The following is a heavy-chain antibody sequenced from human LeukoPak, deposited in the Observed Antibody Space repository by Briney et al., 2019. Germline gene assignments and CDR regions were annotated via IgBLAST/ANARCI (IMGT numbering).Heavy chain of an antibody. Sequence: SETLSLTCTVSGGSTSSSNYYWDWIRQPPGKGLEWIGSIYYSGSTYYNPSLKSRVTISVDTSKNQFSLKLSSVTAADTAVYYCARSVDFWSRNWFDPWGQGTLVTVSS. D-gene: IGHD3-3*01. V-gene: IGHV4-39*01. J-gene: IGHJ5*02. CDR3: ARSVDFWSRNWFDP. CDR2: IYYSGST. CDR1: GGSTSSSNYY.